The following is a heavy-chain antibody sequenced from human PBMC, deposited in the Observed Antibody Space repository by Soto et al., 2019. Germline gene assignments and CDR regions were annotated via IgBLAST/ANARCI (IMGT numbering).Heavy chain of an antibody. CDR1: GGSISSYY. J-gene: IGHJ6*02. D-gene: IGHD1-26*01. V-gene: IGHV4-4*07. Sequence: QVQLQESGPGLVKPSETLSLTCTVSGGSISSYYWSWIRQPAGKGLEWIGRIYTSGSTNYNPSLKSRVTMSVETSKNQFSRKLSSVTAADTAVYYCARDGDRRSYFGGYYYGMDVWGQGTTVTVSS. CDR2: IYTSGST. CDR3: ARDGDRRSYFGGYYYGMDV.